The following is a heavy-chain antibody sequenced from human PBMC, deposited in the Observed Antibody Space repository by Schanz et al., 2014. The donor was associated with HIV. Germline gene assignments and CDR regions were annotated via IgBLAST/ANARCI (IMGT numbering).Heavy chain of an antibody. V-gene: IGHV1-69*01. J-gene: IGHJ6*02. D-gene: IGHD5-18*01. CDR3: RGYRFYYGVDF. CDR2: IIPIYGAA. Sequence: QVQLVQSGAEVKMPGSSVKVSCKASGGTFSNYAMTWVRQAPGQGLEWVGGIIPIYGAAHYAQKLQGRVSINADDATNTAYLELSRLSSDDTAVYYCRGYRFYYGVDFWGQGTTVTVS. CDR1: GGTFSNYA.